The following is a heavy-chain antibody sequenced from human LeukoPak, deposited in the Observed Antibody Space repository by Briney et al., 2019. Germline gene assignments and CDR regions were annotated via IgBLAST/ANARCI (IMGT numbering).Heavy chain of an antibody. Sequence: PGGSLRLSCAASGFTFSSYSMNWVRQAPGKGLEWVSSISSSSSYIYYADSVKGRFTISRDNAKNSLYLQMNSLRAEDTAVYYCAREDYYGSGSPEVFDYWGQGTLVTVSS. CDR3: AREDYYGSGSPEVFDY. D-gene: IGHD3-10*01. J-gene: IGHJ4*02. CDR1: GFTFSSYS. CDR2: ISSSSSYI. V-gene: IGHV3-21*01.